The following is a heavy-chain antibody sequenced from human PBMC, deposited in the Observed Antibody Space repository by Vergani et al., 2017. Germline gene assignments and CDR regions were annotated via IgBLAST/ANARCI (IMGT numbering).Heavy chain of an antibody. CDR3: ARDHTSLVGRGQYNYGFTGRLYNWFDP. J-gene: IGHJ5*02. D-gene: IGHD5-18*01. CDR2: INPNSGGT. V-gene: IGHV1-2*02. CDR1: GYTFTGYY. Sequence: QVQLVQSGAEVKKPGASVKVSCKASGYTFTGYYMHWVRQAPGQGLEWMGWINPNSGGTNYAQKFQGRVTMTRDTPISTAYMELSRLKSDDTAVYYCARDHTSLVGRGQYNYGFTGRLYNWFDPWGQGTLVTVSS.